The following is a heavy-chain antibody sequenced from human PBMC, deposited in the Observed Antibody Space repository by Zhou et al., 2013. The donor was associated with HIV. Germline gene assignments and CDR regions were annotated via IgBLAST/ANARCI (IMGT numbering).Heavy chain of an antibody. J-gene: IGHJ6*02. CDR3: AREARDFPLYYGMDV. Sequence: QVQLVQSGAEVKKPGASVTVSCKASGYTFTGYYMHWVRQAPGQGLEWMGWLNPSSGDTNYAQKFQGRVTMTRDTSISTAYMELSRLRSDDTAVYYCAREARDFPLYYGMDVVGPRDHGHRLL. CDR1: GYTFTGYY. V-gene: IGHV1-2*02. CDR2: LNPSSGDT. D-gene: IGHD5-12*01.